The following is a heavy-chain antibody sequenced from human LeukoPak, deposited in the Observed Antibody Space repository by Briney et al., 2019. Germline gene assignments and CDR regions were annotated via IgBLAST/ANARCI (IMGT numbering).Heavy chain of an antibody. CDR3: ARVGYGGNSWVRTSTIDS. D-gene: IGHD4-23*01. V-gene: IGHV3-48*04. CDR2: ISSSSSTI. Sequence: GGSLRLSCAASGFTFSSYSMNWVRQAPGKGLGWVSYISSSSSTIYYAACVKGRFTISRDNAKNSLYLQMNSLRAEDTAVYYCARVGYGGNSWVRTSTIDSWGQGTLVTVSS. J-gene: IGHJ4*02. CDR1: GFTFSSYS.